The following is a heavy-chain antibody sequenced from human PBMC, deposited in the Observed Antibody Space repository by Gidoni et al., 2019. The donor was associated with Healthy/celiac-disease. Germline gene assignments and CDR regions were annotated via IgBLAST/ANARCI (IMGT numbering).Heavy chain of an antibody. Sequence: QVQLQESGPGLVKPSQTLSLTCTVSGGSISSGGYYWSWIRQHPGKGLEWIGYIYYSGSTYYNPSLKSRVTISVDTSKNQFSLKLSSVTAADTAVYYCARGEKRITIFGVVTQGYFDYWGQGTLVTVSS. CDR3: ARGEKRITIFGVVTQGYFDY. V-gene: IGHV4-31*03. CDR2: IYYSGST. J-gene: IGHJ4*02. D-gene: IGHD3-3*01. CDR1: GGSISSGGYY.